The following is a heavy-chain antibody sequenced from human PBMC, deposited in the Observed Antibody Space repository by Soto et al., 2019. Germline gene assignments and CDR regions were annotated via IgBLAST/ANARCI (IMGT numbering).Heavy chain of an antibody. J-gene: IGHJ4*02. CDR2: ISTSSHHS. D-gene: IGHD2-15*01. CDR1: GFSISSYS. CDR3: VPDVVAIAATGY. V-gene: IGHV3-21*01. Sequence: EVQLAESGGGLVKPGGSLSLACAASGFSISSYSMNWVRQAPGKGLEWVSSISTSSHHSQYADSVRGRFTISRDNAKNSLYLQMDSLRDEDTAVYHCVPDVVAIAATGYWGQGTLVTVSS.